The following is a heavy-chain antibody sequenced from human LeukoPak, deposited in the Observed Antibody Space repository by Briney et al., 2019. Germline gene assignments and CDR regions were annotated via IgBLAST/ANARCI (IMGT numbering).Heavy chain of an antibody. CDR1: GYTFTSYY. J-gene: IGHJ2*01. V-gene: IGHV1-46*01. Sequence: ASVKVSCKASGYTFTSYYMHWVRQAPGQGLEWMGIINPSGGSTSYAQKFQGRVTMTRDTSTSTVYMELRSLRSEDTAVYYRARDYYDSSGYRYFDLWGRGTLVTVSS. CDR2: INPSGGST. CDR3: ARDYYDSSGYRYFDL. D-gene: IGHD3-22*01.